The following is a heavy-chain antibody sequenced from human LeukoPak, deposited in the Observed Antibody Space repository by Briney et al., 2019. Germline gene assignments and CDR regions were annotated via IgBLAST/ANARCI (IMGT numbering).Heavy chain of an antibody. Sequence: PGGSLRLSCRVSGFTFNTYWMHWVRQAPGKGLVWVSRMNNDGRVISYADSVKGRFTTSRDNAKNTLYLQMNSLRVEDTAVYYCTREFEATGFWALDYWGQGTLVTASS. CDR3: TREFEATGFWALDY. J-gene: IGHJ4*02. D-gene: IGHD3-16*01. CDR2: MNNDGRVI. V-gene: IGHV3-74*01. CDR1: GFTFNTYW.